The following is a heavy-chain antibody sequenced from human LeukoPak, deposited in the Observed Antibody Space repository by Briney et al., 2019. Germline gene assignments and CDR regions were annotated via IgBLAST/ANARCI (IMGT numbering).Heavy chain of an antibody. J-gene: IGHJ4*02. D-gene: IGHD6-13*01. CDR1: GGSISSYY. CDR3: ARGIADPYSFDS. Sequence: SETLSLTCTVSGGSISSYYWSWIRQPAGKGLEWIGRIYSTGSTNYGPSLKSRVTMSVDKSKNQFSLNLSSVTAADTAVYYCARGIADPYSFDSWGQGTLVTVSS. V-gene: IGHV4-4*07. CDR2: IYSTGST.